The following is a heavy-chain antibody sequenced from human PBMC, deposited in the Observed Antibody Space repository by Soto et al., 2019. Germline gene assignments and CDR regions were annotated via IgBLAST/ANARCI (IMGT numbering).Heavy chain of an antibody. Sequence: ASVKVSSKASGYTFTSYAMHWVRQTPGQRLEWIGWINAGNGNTKYSQKFKGRVTITRYTSASTAYMELSSLISEDMAVYYYAASRIVAHFEDWVQVTLVIVPT. J-gene: IGHJ4*02. CDR1: GYTFTSYA. D-gene: IGHD1-26*01. CDR2: INAGNGNT. V-gene: IGHV1-3*01. CDR3: AASRIVAHFED.